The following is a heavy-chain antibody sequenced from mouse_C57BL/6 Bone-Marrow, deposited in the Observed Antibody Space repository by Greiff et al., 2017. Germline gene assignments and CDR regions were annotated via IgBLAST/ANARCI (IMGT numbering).Heavy chain of an antibody. V-gene: IGHV5-12*01. J-gene: IGHJ4*01. CDR2: ISNGGGST. Sequence: DVQLVESGGGLVQPGGSLKLSCAASGFTFSDYYMYWVRQTPEKRLEWVAYISNGGGSTYYPDTVKGRFTISRDNAKNTLYLQMSRLKSEDTAMYYCARRGNYSVDYWGQGTSVTVSS. D-gene: IGHD2-1*01. CDR3: ARRGNYSVDY. CDR1: GFTFSDYY.